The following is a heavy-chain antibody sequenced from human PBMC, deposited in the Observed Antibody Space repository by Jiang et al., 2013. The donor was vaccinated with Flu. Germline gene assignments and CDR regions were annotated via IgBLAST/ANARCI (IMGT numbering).Heavy chain of an antibody. CDR2: IYYSGST. V-gene: IGHV4-31*03. D-gene: IGHD4-17*01. CDR3: ASASTTVTNHDWYFDL. J-gene: IGHJ2*01. CDR1: GGSISSGGYY. Sequence: PGLVKPSQTLSLTCTVSGGSISSGGYYWSWIRQHPGKGLEWIGYIYYSGSTYYNPSLKNRVTISVDTSKNQFSLKLSSVTAADTAVYYCASASTTVTNHDWYFDLWGRGTLVTVSS.